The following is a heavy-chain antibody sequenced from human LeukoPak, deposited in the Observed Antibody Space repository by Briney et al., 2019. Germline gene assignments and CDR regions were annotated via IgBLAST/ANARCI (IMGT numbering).Heavy chain of an antibody. CDR3: ASYGESDILTGYYNDY. D-gene: IGHD3-9*01. J-gene: IGHJ4*02. CDR2: ISSSSYI. V-gene: IGHV3-21*01. Sequence: PGGPLRLSCAASGFTFSSYSMNWVRQAPGKGLEWVSSISSSSYIYYADSVKGRFTISRDNAKNSLYLQMNSLRAEDTAVYYCASYGESDILTGYYNDYWGQGTLVTVSS. CDR1: GFTFSSYS.